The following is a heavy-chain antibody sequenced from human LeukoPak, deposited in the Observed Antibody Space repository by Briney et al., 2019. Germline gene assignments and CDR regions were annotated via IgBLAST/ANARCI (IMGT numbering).Heavy chain of an antibody. D-gene: IGHD7-27*01. J-gene: IGHJ4*02. CDR1: GFTFSSYA. Sequence: PGGSLRLSCAASGFTFSSYAMSWVRQAPGKGLEWVAAISGVDGSTYYADSVKGRFTISGDISKNTLYLQMNSLRAEDTAVYYCAKVGRLTDFDYWGQGTLVTVSS. CDR3: AKVGRLTDFDY. CDR2: ISGVDGST. V-gene: IGHV3-23*01.